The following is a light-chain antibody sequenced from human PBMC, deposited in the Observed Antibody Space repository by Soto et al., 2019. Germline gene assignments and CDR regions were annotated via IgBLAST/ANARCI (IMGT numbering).Light chain of an antibody. Sequence: MTQSPSTLSLSPGERATLSCRASQTISSFLDWYQQKPGKAPKLLIYAASSLPSGVPSRFSGSGSGTDFTLTISSLQPEDFATYYCQQANSFPLTVGGGTKVDIK. CDR3: QQANSFPLT. CDR1: QTISSF. CDR2: AAS. V-gene: IGKV1-12*01. J-gene: IGKJ4*01.